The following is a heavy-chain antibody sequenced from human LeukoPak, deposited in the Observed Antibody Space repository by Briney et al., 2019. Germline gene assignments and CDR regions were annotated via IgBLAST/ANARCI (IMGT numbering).Heavy chain of an antibody. V-gene: IGHV3-23*01. CDR1: GFTFSSYG. J-gene: IGHJ4*02. CDR2: ISGSGGST. CDR3: AKDSGPYDYVWGSMRDYYFDY. D-gene: IGHD3-16*01. Sequence: GGSLRLSCAASGFTFSSYGMSWVRQAPGKGLEWVSVISGSGGSTYYADSVKGRFTISRDNSKNTLYLQMNSLRAEDTAVYYCAKDSGPYDYVWGSMRDYYFDYWGQGTLVTVSS.